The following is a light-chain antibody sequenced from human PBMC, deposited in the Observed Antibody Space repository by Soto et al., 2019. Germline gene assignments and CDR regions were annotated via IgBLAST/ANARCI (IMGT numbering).Light chain of an antibody. CDR3: CSYAGSSTLKVV. CDR1: SSDVGSYNL. CDR2: EGS. V-gene: IGLV2-23*01. J-gene: IGLJ2*01. Sequence: QSALTQPASASGSPGQSITISCTGTSSDVGSYNLVSWYQQHPGKAPKLMIYEGSKRPSGVSNRFSGSKSGNTASLTISGLQAEDEADYYCCSYAGSSTLKVVFGGGTQLTVL.